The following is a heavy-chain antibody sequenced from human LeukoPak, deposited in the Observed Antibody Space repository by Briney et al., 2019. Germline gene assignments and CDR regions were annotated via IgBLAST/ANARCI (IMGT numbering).Heavy chain of an antibody. CDR1: GGSISSSSYY. V-gene: IGHV4-39*02. D-gene: IGHD6-19*01. CDR3: ARLEGAVADILHWYFDL. CDR2: LYYSAST. Sequence: PSETLSLTCTVSGGSISSSSYYWGWIRRPPGKGLEWIGNLYYSASTNHTPSLKSRVTISVDTSKNHFSLKLSSVTAADTAVYYCARLEGAVADILHWYFDLWGRGTLVTVSS. J-gene: IGHJ2*01.